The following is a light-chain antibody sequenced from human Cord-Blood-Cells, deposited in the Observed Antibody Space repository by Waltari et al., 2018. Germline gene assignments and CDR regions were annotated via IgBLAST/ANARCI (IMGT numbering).Light chain of an antibody. CDR2: GKN. Sequence: SSDLTQDPAVSVALGQQVRLKRSGDSLPRYYASWYQEKPVQAPVLVSYGKNNRPSETPDRCSGSNSGNTASLTITGAQAEEEADYYCNSRDSSGNHYVFGTGTKVTVL. J-gene: IGLJ1*01. CDR3: NSRDSSGNHYV. CDR1: SLPRYY. V-gene: IGLV3-19*01.